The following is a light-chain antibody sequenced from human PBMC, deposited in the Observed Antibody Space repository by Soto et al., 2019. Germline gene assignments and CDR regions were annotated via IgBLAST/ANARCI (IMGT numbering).Light chain of an antibody. V-gene: IGKV2-30*02. J-gene: IGKJ1*01. CDR2: QVS. CDR1: QSLVHSDGKAY. Sequence: DAVLTQSPLSLPVTLGQPAAISCRSSQSLVHSDGKAYLIWFQQRPGQSPRRLIYQVSRRDAGVPDRFSGSGSGTDFTLIISRVEAEDVGVYYCMKGTHWPWTFGQGTKVEIK. CDR3: MKGTHWPWT.